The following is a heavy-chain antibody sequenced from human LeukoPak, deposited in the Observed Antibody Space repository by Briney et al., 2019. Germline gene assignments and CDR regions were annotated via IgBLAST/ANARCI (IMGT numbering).Heavy chain of an antibody. V-gene: IGHV3-30-3*01. J-gene: IGHJ4*02. Sequence: GRSLRLSCAASGFTFSSYAMHWVRQAPGKGLEWVAVISYDGSNKYYADSVKGRFTISRDNSKNTLYLQMNSLRAEDTAVYYCARDAEQQLTFDYWGQGTLVTVSS. CDR3: ARDAEQQLTFDY. CDR1: GFTFSSYA. D-gene: IGHD6-13*01. CDR2: ISYDGSNK.